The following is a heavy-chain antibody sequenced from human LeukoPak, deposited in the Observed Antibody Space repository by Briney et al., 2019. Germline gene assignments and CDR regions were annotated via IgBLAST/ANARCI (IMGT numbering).Heavy chain of an antibody. CDR2: ISGDGGST. CDR3: ATDCSGNRCYSL. Sequence: GGSLRLSCAVSGFTFNDCAMNWVRQAPGKGLEWVSFISGDGGSTYYADSVKGRFTISRDNSRNSLYLQMNSLRPGDTALYYCATDCSGNRCYSLWGQGTLVTVSS. V-gene: IGHV3-43*02. CDR1: GFTFNDCA. D-gene: IGHD2-15*01. J-gene: IGHJ1*01.